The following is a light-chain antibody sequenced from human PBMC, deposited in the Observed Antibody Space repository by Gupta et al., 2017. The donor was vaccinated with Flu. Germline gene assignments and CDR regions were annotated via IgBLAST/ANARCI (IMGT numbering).Light chain of an antibody. V-gene: IGLV1-40*01. CDR3: QSYDNTLSGWV. CDR2: DTN. J-gene: IGLJ3*02. CDR1: SPNIGASYR. Sequence: QSVLTQPPSVSGAPGQRVTTSCTGSSPNIGASYRVHWYQQLPGTAPKLLIYDTNNRPSGVPDRFSGSKSGTSASLAITGLQAEDEADYYCQSYDNTLSGWVFGGGTKLTVL.